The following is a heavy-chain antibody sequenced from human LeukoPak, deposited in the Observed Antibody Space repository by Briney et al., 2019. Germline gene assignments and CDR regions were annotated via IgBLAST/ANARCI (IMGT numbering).Heavy chain of an antibody. Sequence: GGSLRLSCAASGFTFSTYAMSWVRQAPGKGLEWVSAIVGGGNTFYADPVKGRFTISRDNSQNTLYLQMNSLRAEDTAVYYCAKGCFSSSCSDSRWFDPWGLGTLVTVSS. CDR3: AKGCFSSSCSDSRWFDP. J-gene: IGHJ5*02. V-gene: IGHV3-23*01. CDR1: GFTFSTYA. CDR2: IVGGGNT. D-gene: IGHD2-2*01.